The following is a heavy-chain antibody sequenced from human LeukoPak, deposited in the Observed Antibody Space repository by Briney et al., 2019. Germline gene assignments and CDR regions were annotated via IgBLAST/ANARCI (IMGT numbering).Heavy chain of an antibody. CDR1: SGSFRTYY. J-gene: IGHJ3*02. V-gene: IGHV4-59*12. Sequence: PSETLSLTCTVSSGSFRTYYWSWIRQPPGKGLEWIGYIFYNEGTSYNPSLKSRVTISVDTSKNQFSLKLSSVTAADTAVYYCARPLMVRGVSDAFDIWGQGTMVTVSS. CDR2: IFYNEGT. D-gene: IGHD3-10*01. CDR3: ARPLMVRGVSDAFDI.